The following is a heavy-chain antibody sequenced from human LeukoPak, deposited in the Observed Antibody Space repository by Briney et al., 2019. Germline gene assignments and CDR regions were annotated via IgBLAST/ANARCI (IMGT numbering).Heavy chain of an antibody. CDR3: AREAAAGTHFDY. CDR2: IWYDGSNK. J-gene: IGHJ4*02. Sequence: GGSLRLSCAASGFTLSSYGMHWVRQAPGKGLEWVAVIWYDGSNKYYADSVKGRFTISRDNSKNTLYLQMNSLRAEDTAVYYCAREAAAGTHFDYWGQGTLVTVSS. CDR1: GFTLSSYG. V-gene: IGHV3-33*01. D-gene: IGHD6-13*01.